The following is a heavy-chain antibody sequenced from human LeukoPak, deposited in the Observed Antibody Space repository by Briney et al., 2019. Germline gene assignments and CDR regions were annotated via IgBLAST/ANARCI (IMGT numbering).Heavy chain of an antibody. J-gene: IGHJ4*02. CDR2: ISAYNGST. CDR3: ARDQGLLNGSGWYGY. D-gene: IGHD6-19*01. Sequence: GASVKVSCKASGYTFTSYGISWVRQAPGQGLEWMGWISAYNGSTNYAQKLQGRVTMTTDTSTSTAYMELRSLRSDDTAVYYCARDQGLLNGSGWYGYWGQGTLVTVSS. CDR1: GYTFTSYG. V-gene: IGHV1-18*01.